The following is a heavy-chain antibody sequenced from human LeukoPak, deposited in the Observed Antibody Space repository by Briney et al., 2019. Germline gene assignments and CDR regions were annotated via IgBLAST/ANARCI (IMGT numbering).Heavy chain of an antibody. V-gene: IGHV4-59*01. J-gene: IGHJ4*02. Sequence: SETLSLTCSVSGGSISPYYWSWIRQLPGKGLEWIGYIYHSGTTNYNPSLQSRVTISVATSKNQFSLKLSSVTAADTALYYCARDRASAGGFDYWGQGTLVTVSS. CDR1: GGSISPYY. CDR3: ARDRASAGGFDY. D-gene: IGHD2-15*01. CDR2: IYHSGTT.